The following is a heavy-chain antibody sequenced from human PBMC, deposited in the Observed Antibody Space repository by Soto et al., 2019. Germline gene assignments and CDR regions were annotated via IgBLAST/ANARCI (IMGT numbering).Heavy chain of an antibody. CDR3: ARDLVPYGSGIDY. CDR1: GGSISSGGYY. V-gene: IGHV4-31*03. J-gene: IGHJ4*02. CDR2: IYYSGST. Sequence: PSETLSLTCTVSGGSISSGGYYWSWIRQHPGKGLEWIGYIYYSGSTYYNPSLKSRVTISVDTSKNQFSLKLSSVTAADTAVYYCARDLVPYGSGIDYWGQGTLVTVSS. D-gene: IGHD3-10*01.